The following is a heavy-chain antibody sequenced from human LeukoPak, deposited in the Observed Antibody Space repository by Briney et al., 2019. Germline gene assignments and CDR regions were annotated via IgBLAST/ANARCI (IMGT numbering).Heavy chain of an antibody. Sequence: PSETLSLTCNVSGYSISSGHYWAWIRQPPGKGLEWIGSISYRGDTYYNPSLKSRVTMSVDSSKSQLSLKVRSVTAADTAVYFCARSLRDTSSTAGCDSWGQGTLVTVSS. J-gene: IGHJ4*02. D-gene: IGHD2-2*01. CDR2: ISYRGDT. CDR1: GYSISSGHY. V-gene: IGHV4-38-2*02. CDR3: ARSLRDTSSTAGCDS.